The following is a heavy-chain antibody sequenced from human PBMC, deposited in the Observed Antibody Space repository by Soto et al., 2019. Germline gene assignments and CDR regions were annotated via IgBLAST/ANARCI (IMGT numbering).Heavy chain of an antibody. CDR2: IHYSGNT. D-gene: IGHD2-15*01. V-gene: IGHV4-31*03. CDR3: VKGSRASRPYYFDY. CDR1: GGSISSGDYY. Sequence: PSETLSLTCTVSGGSISSGDYYWSWIRHHPGGGLEWIGYIHYSGNTYYDPSLKSRLTMSVDTSKNQFSLNLSSVTAADTAVYYCVKGSRASRPYYFDYWGQGTLVTVSS. J-gene: IGHJ4*02.